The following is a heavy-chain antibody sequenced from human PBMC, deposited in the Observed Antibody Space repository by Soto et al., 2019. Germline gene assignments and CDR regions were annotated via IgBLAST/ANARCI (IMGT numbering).Heavy chain of an antibody. Sequence: ASVKVSCKASGGTFSSYAISWVRQASGQGLEWMGGIIPIFGTANYAQKFQGRVTITADESTSTAYMELSSLRSEDTAVYYCARGSGAMYYYDSSGYSRGFDYWGQGTLVTVSS. D-gene: IGHD3-22*01. CDR1: GGTFSSYA. V-gene: IGHV1-69*13. J-gene: IGHJ4*02. CDR3: ARGSGAMYYYDSSGYSRGFDY. CDR2: IIPIFGTA.